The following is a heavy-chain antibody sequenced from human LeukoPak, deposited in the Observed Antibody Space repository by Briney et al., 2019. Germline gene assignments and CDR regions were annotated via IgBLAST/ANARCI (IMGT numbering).Heavy chain of an antibody. CDR2: NPDGTTT. J-gene: IGHJ4*02. CDR1: GFTFSSSW. V-gene: IGHV3-74*01. CDR3: ATDLAGLFDY. Sequence: PGGSLRLSCAASGFTFSSSWMHWVRQAPGEGLVWVSRNPDGTTTSYADSVKGRFTISRHNARNTLFLQMNSLRVDDTAVYYCATDLAGLFDYWGRGTLVSVSA.